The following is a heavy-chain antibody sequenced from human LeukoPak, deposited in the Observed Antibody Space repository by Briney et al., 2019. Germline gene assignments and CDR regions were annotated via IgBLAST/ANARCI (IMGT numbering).Heavy chain of an antibody. CDR3: AREVYFYDDSAMESGFDI. CDR1: GFTFSIYG. V-gene: IGHV3-30*02. D-gene: IGHD3-22*01. J-gene: IGHJ3*02. CDR2: IRYDGSSK. Sequence: GGSLRLSCAASGFTFSIYGMHWVRQAPGRGLEWVAFIRYDGSSKYNTDSMKGRFTVSRDNSKNTLYLQMNSLRAEDTAVYYCAREVYFYDDSAMESGFDIWGHGTVVTVSS.